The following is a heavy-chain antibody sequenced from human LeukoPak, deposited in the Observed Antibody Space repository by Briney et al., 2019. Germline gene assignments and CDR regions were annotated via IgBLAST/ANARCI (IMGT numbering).Heavy chain of an antibody. D-gene: IGHD4-17*01. J-gene: IGHJ3*02. Sequence: ASVEVSCKVSGYTLTELSMHWVRQAPGKGLEWMGGFDPEDGETIYAQKFQGRVTMTEDTSTDTAYMELSSLRSEDTAVYYCARMYGDSGPDDAFDIWGQGTMVTVSS. CDR3: ARMYGDSGPDDAFDI. CDR1: GYTLTELS. CDR2: FDPEDGET. V-gene: IGHV1-24*01.